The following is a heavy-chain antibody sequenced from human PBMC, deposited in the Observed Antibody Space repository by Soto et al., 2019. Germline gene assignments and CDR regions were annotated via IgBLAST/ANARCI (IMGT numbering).Heavy chain of an antibody. CDR2: INAGNGNT. Sequence: GASVKVSCRASGYTFTSYAVPWVRQEHGQRLEWMGWINAGNGNTKYSQKFQGRLTLTRDTPGNTAYLELNSLISEDTAVYYCATPQDYDGCLDSWGQGTLVTVSS. V-gene: IGHV1-3*01. CDR1: GYTFTSYA. D-gene: IGHD3-22*01. CDR3: ATPQDYDGCLDS. J-gene: IGHJ4*02.